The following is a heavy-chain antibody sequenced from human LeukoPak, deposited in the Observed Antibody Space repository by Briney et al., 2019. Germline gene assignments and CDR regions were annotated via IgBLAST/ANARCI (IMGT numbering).Heavy chain of an antibody. D-gene: IGHD6-6*01. V-gene: IGHV1-2*02. Sequence: ASVKVSCKASGYTFTSYYMHWVRQAPGQGLEWMGWINPNSGGTNYAQKFQGRVTMTRDTSINTAYMELSSLRSDDTAMYYCAFFEYSSSSSHYWGQGTLVTVSS. CDR1: GYTFTSYY. CDR3: AFFEYSSSSSHY. CDR2: INPNSGGT. J-gene: IGHJ4*02.